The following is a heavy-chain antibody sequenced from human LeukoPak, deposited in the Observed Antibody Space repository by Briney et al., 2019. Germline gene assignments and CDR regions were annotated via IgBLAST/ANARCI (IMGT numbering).Heavy chain of an antibody. D-gene: IGHD6-13*01. Sequence: ASVKDSCKASGYTFTSYDINWVRQATGQGLEWMGWMNPNSGNTGYAQKFQGRVTITRNTSISTAYMELSSLRSEDTAVYYCARGGEYSSSWLFDYWGQGTLVTVSS. CDR3: ARGGEYSSSWLFDY. J-gene: IGHJ4*02. CDR1: GYTFTSYD. CDR2: MNPNSGNT. V-gene: IGHV1-8*01.